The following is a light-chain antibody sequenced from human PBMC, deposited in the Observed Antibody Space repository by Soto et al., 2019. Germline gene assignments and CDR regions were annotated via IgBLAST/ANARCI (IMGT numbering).Light chain of an antibody. Sequence: QSVLTQPASVSGSPGQSITISCTGTSSDVGGYNYVSWYQQHPGKAPKLMISEVSNRPSGVSNRFSGSKSGNTASLTISGLQAEDEADYHCSSYTSSSTPVVFGGGTKLTVL. CDR1: SSDVGGYNY. CDR3: SSYTSSSTPVV. CDR2: EVS. J-gene: IGLJ2*01. V-gene: IGLV2-14*01.